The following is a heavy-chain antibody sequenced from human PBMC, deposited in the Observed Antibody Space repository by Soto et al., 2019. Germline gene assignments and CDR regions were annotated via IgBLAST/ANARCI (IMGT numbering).Heavy chain of an antibody. D-gene: IGHD6-13*01. CDR2: IIPVFGTP. J-gene: IGHJ4*02. V-gene: IGHV1-69*06. Sequence: QVQLEQSGSEVKKSGSSVKVSCKASGYSFSSHAITWVRQAPGQGLEWMGGIIPVFGTPSDAQKFQGRVTISADKSTNTSYLELRSLRSEDTAFYYCARGGALSTSWYWGDGLDSWGQGTQVTVSS. CDR1: GYSFSSHA. CDR3: ARGGALSTSWYWGDGLDS.